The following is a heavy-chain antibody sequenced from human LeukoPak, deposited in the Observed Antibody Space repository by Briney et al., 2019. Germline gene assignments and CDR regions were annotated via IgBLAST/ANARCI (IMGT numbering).Heavy chain of an antibody. CDR1: GFTFSSYA. D-gene: IGHD4-17*01. J-gene: IGHJ4*02. CDR3: ARDLNTDYGDYPGDY. V-gene: IGHV3-33*01. CDR2: IWYDGSNK. Sequence: PGGSLRLSCAASGFTFSSYAMNWVRQAPGKGLEWVAVIWYDGSNKYYADSVKGRFTISRDNSKNTVYLQMNSLGAEDTAVYYCARDLNTDYGDYPGDYWGQGTLVTVSS.